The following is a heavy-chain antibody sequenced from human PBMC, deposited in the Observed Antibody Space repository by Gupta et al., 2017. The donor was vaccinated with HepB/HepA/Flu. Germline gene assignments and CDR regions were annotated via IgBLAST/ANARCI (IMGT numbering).Heavy chain of an antibody. CDR3: ARGREAVDYYFDY. D-gene: IGHD3-3*01. J-gene: IGHJ4*02. CDR1: GGSFSGYY. Sequence: QVQLQQWGAGLLKPSETLSLTCAVYGGSFSGYYWSWIRQPPGKGLEWIGEINHSGSTNYNPSLKSRVTISVDTSKNQFSLKLSSVTAADTAVYYCARGREAVDYYFDYWGQGTLVTVSS. CDR2: INHSGST. V-gene: IGHV4-34*01.